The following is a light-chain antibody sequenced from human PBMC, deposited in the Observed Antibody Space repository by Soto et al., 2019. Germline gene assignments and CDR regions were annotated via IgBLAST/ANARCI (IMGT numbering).Light chain of an antibody. J-gene: IGLJ3*02. CDR3: SSYTTGSTWV. CDR2: EVT. CDR1: SNDVGAYNF. Sequence: QSALTQPASVSGSPGQSITISWIGTSNDVGAYNFVSWYQQHPGKAPKLLIYEVTNRPSGISNRFSGSKSGYTASLTISGLQAEDESDYYCSSYTTGSTWVFGGGTKLTVL. V-gene: IGLV2-14*01.